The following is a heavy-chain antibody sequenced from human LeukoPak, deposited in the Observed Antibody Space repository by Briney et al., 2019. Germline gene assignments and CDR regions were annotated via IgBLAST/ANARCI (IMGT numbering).Heavy chain of an antibody. CDR2: INHSGST. CDR3: ARYRHKDNIKDIVVVPAAMHFDY. CDR1: GGSFSGYY. D-gene: IGHD2-2*01. V-gene: IGHV4-34*01. J-gene: IGHJ4*02. Sequence: KSSETLSLTCAVYGGSFSGYYWSWIRQPPGKGLEWIGEINHSGSTNYNPSLKSRVTISVDTSKNQFSLKLSSVTAADTAVYYCARYRHKDNIKDIVVVPAAMHFDYWGQGTLVTVSS.